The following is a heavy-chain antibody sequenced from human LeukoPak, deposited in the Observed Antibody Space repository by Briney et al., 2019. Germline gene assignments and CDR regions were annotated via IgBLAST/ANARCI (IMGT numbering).Heavy chain of an antibody. J-gene: IGHJ4*02. V-gene: IGHV3-73*01. CDR3: RLRRDGVTAYSFDY. CDR2: ISSKAKSYAT. D-gene: IGHD5-18*01. CDR1: AFTIGEYD. Sequence: GGSLRLFCSASAFTIGEYDMSWVRQASGKGLEWVGRISSKAKSYATAYAASVKGRFTISRDDSKNTAYLQMNSLKTEDTAVYYGRLRRDGVTAYSFDYGGQGTLVAVSS.